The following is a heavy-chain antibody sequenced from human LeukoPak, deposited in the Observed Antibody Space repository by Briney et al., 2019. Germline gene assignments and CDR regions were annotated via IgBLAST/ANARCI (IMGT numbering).Heavy chain of an antibody. Sequence: PRGSLILSCSASGFTFSSYAMHWVRQAPGKGLEYVSAISSKGVSTYYADSVKGRFTISRDNSKNTLYLQMSSLRAEDTAVYYCVRCYGSGSYTDYWGQGTLVTVSS. CDR1: GFTFSSYA. V-gene: IGHV3-64D*06. CDR2: ISSKGVST. CDR3: VRCYGSGSYTDY. D-gene: IGHD3-10*01. J-gene: IGHJ4*02.